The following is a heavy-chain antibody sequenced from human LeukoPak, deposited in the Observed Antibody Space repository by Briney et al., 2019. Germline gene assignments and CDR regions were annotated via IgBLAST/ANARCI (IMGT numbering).Heavy chain of an antibody. CDR2: ISGSGGST. V-gene: IGHV3-23*01. CDR1: GFTFSSYA. Sequence: GGSLRLSCAASGFTFSSYAMNWVRQAPGKGLEWVSAISGSGGSTYYADSVKGRFTISRDNTKNSLYLQMNGLRAEDTAVYYCARTRSSGYLIFDYWGQGILVTVSS. CDR3: ARTRSSGYLIFDY. D-gene: IGHD3-22*01. J-gene: IGHJ4*02.